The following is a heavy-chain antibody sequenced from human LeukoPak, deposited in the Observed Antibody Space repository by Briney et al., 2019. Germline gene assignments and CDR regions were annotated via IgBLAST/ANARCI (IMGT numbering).Heavy chain of an antibody. CDR1: GFTVSSNY. V-gene: IGHV3-53*01. D-gene: IGHD2-15*01. CDR2: IYSGGST. J-gene: IGHJ4*02. Sequence: GGSLRLSCAASGFTVSSNYMSWVRQAPGKGLEWVSVIYSGGSTYYADSAKGRFTISRDNSKNTLYLQMNSLRAEDTAVYYCASKNIVVPADYWGRGTLVTVSS. CDR3: ASKNIVVPADY.